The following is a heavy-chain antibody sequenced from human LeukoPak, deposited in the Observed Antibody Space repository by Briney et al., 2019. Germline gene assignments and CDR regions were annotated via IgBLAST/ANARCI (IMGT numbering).Heavy chain of an antibody. V-gene: IGHV1-46*01. CDR1: GYTFTSYY. J-gene: IGHJ4*02. Sequence: GASVKVSCKASGYTFTSYYMHWVRQAPGQGLEWMGIINPNGGSTSYAQKFQGRVTMTRDTSTSTVYMELSSLRSEDTAVYYCARDRYDYVWGSYRRWDYWGQGTLVTVSS. CDR3: ARDRYDYVWGSYRRWDY. D-gene: IGHD3-16*02. CDR2: INPNGGST.